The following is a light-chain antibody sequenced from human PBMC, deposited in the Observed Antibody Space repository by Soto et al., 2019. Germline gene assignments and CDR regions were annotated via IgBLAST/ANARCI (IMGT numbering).Light chain of an antibody. CDR2: EVS. CDR3: SSYTTNKTRV. J-gene: IGLJ3*02. V-gene: IGLV2-14*01. Sequence: QSVLSQPASVSGSPGQTITISCTGTTSDVGDNNYVSWYQQHPGTAPKLMIYEVSYRPSGVSDRFSGSRSDTAASLTISGLQADDEADYYCSSYTTNKTRVFGGGTKVTVL. CDR1: TSDVGDNNY.